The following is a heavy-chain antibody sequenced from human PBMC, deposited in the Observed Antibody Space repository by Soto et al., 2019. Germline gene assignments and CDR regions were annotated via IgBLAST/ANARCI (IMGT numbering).Heavy chain of an antibody. V-gene: IGHV1-3*01. CDR3: AGFWGGGSSWYQFVDY. CDR2: INAGNGNT. Sequence: ASVKVSFKASGYTFTSYAMHWVRQAPGQRLEWMGWINAGNGNTKYSQKFQGRVTITRDTSASTAYMELSSLRSEDTAVYYCAGFWGGGSSWYQFVDYSGQGTLVTVS. D-gene: IGHD6-13*01. CDR1: GYTFTSYA. J-gene: IGHJ4*02.